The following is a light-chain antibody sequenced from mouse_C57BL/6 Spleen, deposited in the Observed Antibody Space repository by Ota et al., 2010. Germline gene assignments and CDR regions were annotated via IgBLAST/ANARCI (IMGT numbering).Light chain of an antibody. V-gene: IGKV6-23*01. CDR2: WAS. CDR1: RMWVRA. J-gene: IGKJ2*01. CDR3: QQYSSYPYT. Sequence: DIXMTHVSQITCHISRRTGSASPARPVRMWVRAVAWYQQKPGQSPKLLIYWASTRHTGVPDRFTGSGSGTDFTLTISNVQSEDLADYFCQQYSSYPYTFGGGTKLEIK.